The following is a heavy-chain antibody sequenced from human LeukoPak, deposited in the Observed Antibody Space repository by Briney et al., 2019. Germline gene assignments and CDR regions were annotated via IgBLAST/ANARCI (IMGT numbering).Heavy chain of an antibody. Sequence: SETLSLTCAVYGGSFSGYYWSWIRQPPGKGLEWIGEINHSGSTNYNPSLKSRVTISVDTSMNQFSLKLSSVTAADTAVYYCARFDPTYYDSSGYDYWGQGTLVTVSS. CDR1: GGSFSGYY. D-gene: IGHD3-22*01. V-gene: IGHV4-34*01. J-gene: IGHJ4*02. CDR2: INHSGST. CDR3: ARFDPTYYDSSGYDY.